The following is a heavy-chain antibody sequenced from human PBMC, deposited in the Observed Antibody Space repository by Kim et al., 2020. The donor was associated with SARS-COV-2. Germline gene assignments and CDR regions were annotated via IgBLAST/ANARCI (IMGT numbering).Heavy chain of an antibody. Sequence: SVKVSCQASGFTFTRSAMQWVRQTRGQRLEWIGWIVFGSGNTYYAQKFQERVTITRDMSTSTAYMELSTLRSADTAVYFCSADPVGTTNAFDFWGQGTM. J-gene: IGHJ3*01. CDR3: SADPVGTTNAFDF. V-gene: IGHV1-58*02. CDR1: GFTFTRSA. D-gene: IGHD1-26*01. CDR2: IVFGSGNT.